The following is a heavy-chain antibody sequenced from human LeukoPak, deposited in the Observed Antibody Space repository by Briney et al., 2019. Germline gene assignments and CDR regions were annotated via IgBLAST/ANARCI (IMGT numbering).Heavy chain of an antibody. D-gene: IGHD6-19*01. J-gene: IGHJ4*02. Sequence: SETLSLTCTVSGGSISSSSYYWGWIRQPPGKGLEWIGSIYYSGSTYYNPSLKSRVTISVDTSKNQFSLNLTSVTAADTAVYYCARTAGVAVAGSRQYFDYWGQGTLVTVSS. CDR3: ARTAGVAVAGSRQYFDY. CDR1: GGSISSSSYY. V-gene: IGHV4-39*01. CDR2: IYYSGST.